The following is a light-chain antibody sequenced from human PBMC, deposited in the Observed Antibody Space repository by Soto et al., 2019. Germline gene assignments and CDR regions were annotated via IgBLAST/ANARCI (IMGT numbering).Light chain of an antibody. CDR2: KVS. CDR1: PSLGHNDGTTY. V-gene: IGKV2-24*01. Sequence: DMVMTKTPLSSPVTLGQAASISCRSSPSLGHNDGTTYLSGFQQRPGQPPRLLIYKVSDRFSGVPDRFSGSGAGTDFTLTISRVEAEDVGVYYGMHATQSPWTCGQGTKVDI. CDR3: MHATQSPWT. J-gene: IGKJ1*01.